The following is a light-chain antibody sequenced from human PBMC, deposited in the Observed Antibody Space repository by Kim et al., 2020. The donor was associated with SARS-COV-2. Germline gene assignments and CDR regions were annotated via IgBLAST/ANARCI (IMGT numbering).Light chain of an antibody. CDR1: QDIKSH. CDR3: QQLSSYPYT. CDR2: AAS. V-gene: IGKV1-9*01. Sequence: DIQLTQSPSFLSASVRDRVTITCRASQDIKSHLAWYQQKPGKAPKLLIYAASTLQSGVPSRFSGSGSGTEFTLTVTSLQPEDFATYYCQQLSSYPYTFGQGTSWRS. J-gene: IGKJ2*01.